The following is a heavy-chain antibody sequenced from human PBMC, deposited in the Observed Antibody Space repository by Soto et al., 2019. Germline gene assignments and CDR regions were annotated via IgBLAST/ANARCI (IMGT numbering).Heavy chain of an antibody. CDR1: GGSFSGYY. V-gene: IGHV4-34*01. CDR3: ARAHRYCSGGSCPAHYYYYYGMDV. Sequence: SETLSLTCAVYGGSFSGYYWSWIRQPPGKGLEWIGEINHSGSTNYNPSLKSRVTISVDTSKNQFSLKLSSVTAADTAVYYCARAHRYCSGGSCPAHYYYYYGMDVWGQGTTVTVSS. D-gene: IGHD2-15*01. CDR2: INHSGST. J-gene: IGHJ6*02.